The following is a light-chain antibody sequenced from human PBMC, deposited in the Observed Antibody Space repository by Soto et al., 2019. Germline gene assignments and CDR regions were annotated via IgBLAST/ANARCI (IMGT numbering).Light chain of an antibody. CDR2: SNN. CDR1: FSNIGSNT. V-gene: IGLV1-44*01. Sequence: QSVLTQSPSASGTPGQRVTISCYGSFSNIGSNTVNWYEQLPGTAPKLRIYSNNQRRSGVPYRISGTKSGTSASLAIRGLQSDDEAEYYCAAWDDSLKGVVFGGGTKLTVL. J-gene: IGLJ2*01. CDR3: AAWDDSLKGVV.